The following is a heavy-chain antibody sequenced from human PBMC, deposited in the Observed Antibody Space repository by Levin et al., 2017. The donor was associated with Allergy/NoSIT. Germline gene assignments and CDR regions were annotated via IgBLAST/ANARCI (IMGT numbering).Heavy chain of an antibody. D-gene: IGHD6-6*01. V-gene: IGHV4-31*11. CDR3: TRERGSTIAPRHFGS. Sequence: SETLSLTCAVSGDSIRSAGDYWTWIRQHPGKGLEWIGYIYYSGSTRYNPSLKSRLSMTVDTSNNHFSLKLSSVTAADTAVYYCTRERGSTIAPRHFGSWGQGSLVTVSS. CDR1: GDSIRSAGDY. CDR2: IYYSGST. J-gene: IGHJ4*02.